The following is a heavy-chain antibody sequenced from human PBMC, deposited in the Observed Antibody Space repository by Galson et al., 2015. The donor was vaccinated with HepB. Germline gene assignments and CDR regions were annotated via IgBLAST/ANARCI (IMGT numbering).Heavy chain of an antibody. CDR2: IYPGDSDT. J-gene: IGHJ6*02. V-gene: IGHV5-51*01. Sequence: QSGAEVKKPGESLKISCKGSGYTFTSYWIGWVRQMPGKGLEWMGIIYPGDSDTRKSPSFQGQVTISVDKSISTAYLQWSSLKASDTAMYYCARQAMVVADGMDVWGQGTTVTVS. D-gene: IGHD2-15*01. CDR3: ARQAMVVADGMDV. CDR1: GYTFTSYW.